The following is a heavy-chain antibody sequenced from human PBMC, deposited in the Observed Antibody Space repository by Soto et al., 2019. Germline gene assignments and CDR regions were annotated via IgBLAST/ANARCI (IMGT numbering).Heavy chain of an antibody. CDR2: IYYSGST. D-gene: IGHD6-19*01. CDR3: ARGIAVAANWFDP. Sequence: QVQLQESGPGLVKPSQTLSLTCTVSGGSISSGGYYWCWIRQHPGKGLEWIGYIYYSGSTYYNPCLKSGFTISVDTSKNQFSLKLSSLTAADTAVYYCARGIAVAANWFDPWGQGTLVTVSS. V-gene: IGHV4-31*03. CDR1: GGSISSGGYY. J-gene: IGHJ5*02.